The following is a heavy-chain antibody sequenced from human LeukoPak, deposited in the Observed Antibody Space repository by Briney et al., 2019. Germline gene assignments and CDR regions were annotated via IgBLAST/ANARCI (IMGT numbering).Heavy chain of an antibody. D-gene: IGHD5-12*01. Sequence: SQTLSLTCTVSGGSINSPDHYWSWIRQPPGKGLEWAGYTFSTGSTYYNPSLQSRITISLDKSTNQFFLKLASVTAADTAVYFCARDRGGWLRPYFDSWGQGTLVTVSS. CDR3: ARDRGGWLRPYFDS. CDR2: TFSTGST. J-gene: IGHJ4*02. V-gene: IGHV4-30-4*08. CDR1: GGSINSPDHY.